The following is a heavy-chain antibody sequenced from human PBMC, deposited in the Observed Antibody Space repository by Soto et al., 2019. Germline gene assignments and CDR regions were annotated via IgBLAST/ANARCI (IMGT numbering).Heavy chain of an antibody. J-gene: IGHJ3*02. Sequence: PSETLSLTCTVSGGSIITSSYYWGWIRQPPGKGLEWIGSIYYSGSTDYNPSLKSRVTISVHTSTNQYSLKLSSVTAADTAVYYCARHMGLTFYYDNSGYRDAFDIWGQGTMVTVSS. CDR1: GGSIITSSYY. CDR3: ARHMGLTFYYDNSGYRDAFDI. CDR2: IYYSGST. D-gene: IGHD3-22*01. V-gene: IGHV4-39*01.